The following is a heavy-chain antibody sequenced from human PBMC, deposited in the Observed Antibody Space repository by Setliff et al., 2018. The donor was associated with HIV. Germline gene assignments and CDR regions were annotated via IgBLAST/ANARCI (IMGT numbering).Heavy chain of an antibody. CDR3: ARAYDTSGDMDF. CDR2: INPKNGGT. D-gene: IGHD3-22*01. CDR1: GYTFTDYY. V-gene: IGHV1-2*02. Sequence: ASVKVSCKTSGYTFTDYYIHWVRQAPGQGLEWMGWINPKNGGTNYAQKFQGKVTMTRNTSISTAYLDLHRLISDDTAVYYCARAYDTSGDMDFWGQGTLVTVSS. J-gene: IGHJ4*02.